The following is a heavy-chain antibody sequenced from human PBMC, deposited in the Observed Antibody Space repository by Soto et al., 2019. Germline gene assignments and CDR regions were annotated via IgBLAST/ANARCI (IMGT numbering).Heavy chain of an antibody. J-gene: IGHJ4*02. CDR1: GFTFSSYA. CDR3: AKAPWGLRFEIYFDY. Sequence: PGGSLRLSCAASGFTFSSYAMSWVRQAPGKGLEWVSAISGSGGSTYYADSVKGRFTISRDNSKNTLYLQMNSLRAEDTAVYYCAKAPWGLRFEIYFDYWGQGTLVTVSS. CDR2: ISGSGGST. D-gene: IGHD5-12*01. V-gene: IGHV3-23*01.